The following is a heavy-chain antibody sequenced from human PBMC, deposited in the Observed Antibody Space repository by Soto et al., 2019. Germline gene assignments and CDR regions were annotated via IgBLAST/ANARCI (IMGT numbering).Heavy chain of an antibody. D-gene: IGHD2-2*01. CDR2: IIPILGIA. J-gene: IGHJ6*03. V-gene: IGHV1-69*02. CDR1: GGTFSSYT. Sequence: GASVKVSCKASGGTFSSYTISWVRQAPGQGLEWMGRIIPILGIANYAQKFQGRVTITADKSTSTAYMELSSLRSEDTAVYYCASGSTSCYEVVGCKKLDYYYYYMDVCGKGATVTVSS. CDR3: ASGSTSCYEVVGCKKLDYYYYYMDV.